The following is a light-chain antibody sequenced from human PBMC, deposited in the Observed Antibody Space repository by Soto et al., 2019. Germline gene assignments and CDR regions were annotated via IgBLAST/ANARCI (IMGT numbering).Light chain of an antibody. CDR3: CSYAGTYTYV. CDR1: SRNVGGYEY. CDR2: DVS. Sequence: QSVLTQPRSVSGSPGQSVTISCTGASRNVGGYEYVSWYQHHAGKVPKLMIYDVSKRPSGVPDRFSGSKSGNTASLTISGLQAEDEADYYCCSYAGTYTYVFGTGTKLTVL. J-gene: IGLJ1*01. V-gene: IGLV2-11*01.